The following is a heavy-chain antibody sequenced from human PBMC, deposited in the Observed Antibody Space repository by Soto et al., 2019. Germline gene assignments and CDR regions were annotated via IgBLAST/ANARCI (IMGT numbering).Heavy chain of an antibody. CDR2: ISSSSSTI. Sequence: EVQLVESGGGLVQPGGSLRLSCAASGFTFSSYSMNWVRQAPGKGLEWVSYISSSSSTIYYADSVKGRFTISRDNAKNSLYLQMNSLRDEDTAVYYCARDISRWIQLGAGGMDVWGQGTTVTVSS. D-gene: IGHD5-18*01. CDR1: GFTFSSYS. V-gene: IGHV3-48*02. CDR3: ARDISRWIQLGAGGMDV. J-gene: IGHJ6*02.